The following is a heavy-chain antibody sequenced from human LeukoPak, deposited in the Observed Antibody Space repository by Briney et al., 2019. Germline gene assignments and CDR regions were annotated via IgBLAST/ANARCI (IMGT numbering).Heavy chain of an antibody. Sequence: PGGPLRLSCAASGFTFSSYSMNWVRQAPGKGLEWVSSISSSSSYIYYADSVKGRFTISRDNAKNSLYLQMNSLRAEDTAVYYCARLSDDYGDGFDYWGQGTLVTVSS. D-gene: IGHD4-17*01. CDR1: GFTFSSYS. J-gene: IGHJ4*02. V-gene: IGHV3-21*01. CDR3: ARLSDDYGDGFDY. CDR2: ISSSSSYI.